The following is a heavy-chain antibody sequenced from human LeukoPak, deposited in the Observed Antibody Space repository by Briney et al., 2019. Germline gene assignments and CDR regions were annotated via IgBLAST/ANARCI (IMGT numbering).Heavy chain of an antibody. J-gene: IGHJ4*02. CDR3: AREEGSYSLDY. CDR1: GGSISSGDYY. D-gene: IGHD1-26*01. CDR2: IYYSGST. Sequence: TSQTLSLTCTVSGGSISSGDYYWSWIRQPPGKCLEWIGYIYYSGSTYYNPSLKSRVTISVDTSKNQFSLKLSSVTAADTAVYYCAREEGSYSLDYWGQGTLVTVSS. V-gene: IGHV4-30-4*01.